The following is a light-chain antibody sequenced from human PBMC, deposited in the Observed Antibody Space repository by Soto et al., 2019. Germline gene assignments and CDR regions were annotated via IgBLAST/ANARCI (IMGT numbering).Light chain of an antibody. V-gene: IGLV2-14*01. J-gene: IGLJ1*01. Sequence: QSVLTQPASVSGSPGQSITIFCTGTNSDVGGYNYVSWYHQHPGKAPKLIIYGVTNRPSGVSDRFSGSKSGNTASLTISGLQAEDEADYYCNSFRVSHLYVFGTGTKVTVL. CDR2: GVT. CDR1: NSDVGGYNY. CDR3: NSFRVSHLYV.